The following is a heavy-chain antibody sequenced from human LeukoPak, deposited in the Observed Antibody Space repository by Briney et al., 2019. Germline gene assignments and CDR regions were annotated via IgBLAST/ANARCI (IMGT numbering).Heavy chain of an antibody. CDR1: GFTFSSFG. D-gene: IGHD1-20*01. V-gene: IGHV3-23*01. CDR3: AKHGIPGPYWYFDL. Sequence: GGSLRLSCEASGFTFSSFGMTWVRQAPGRGLEWVSTISGSGSSTYFADSVKGRFTISRDNSKNTLYLQMNSLRAEDTAIYYCAKHGIPGPYWYFDLWGRGTLVTVSS. CDR2: ISGSGSST. J-gene: IGHJ2*01.